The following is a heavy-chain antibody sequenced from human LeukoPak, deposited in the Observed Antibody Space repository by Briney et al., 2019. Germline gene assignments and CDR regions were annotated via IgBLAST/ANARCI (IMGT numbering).Heavy chain of an antibody. CDR1: GFTFSSYA. CDR2: ISYDGSNK. D-gene: IGHD1-26*01. V-gene: IGHV3-30-3*01. Sequence: QPGGSLRLSCAASGFTFSSYAMHWVRQAPGKGLEWVAVISYDGSNKYYADSVKGRFTISRDNSKNTLYLQMNSLRAEDTAVYYCARMTSRSRYSGSQGGAFDIWGQGTMVTVSS. CDR3: ARMTSRSRYSGSQGGAFDI. J-gene: IGHJ3*02.